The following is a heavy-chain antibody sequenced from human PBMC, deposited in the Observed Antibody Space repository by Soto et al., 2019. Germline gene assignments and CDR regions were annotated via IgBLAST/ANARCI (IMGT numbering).Heavy chain of an antibody. CDR3: ATLLCLSTSCYTGSRHFFDY. CDR1: GYSFSNYW. CDR2: IYPAASDA. D-gene: IGHD2-2*02. Sequence: DSLKISCKGSGYSFSNYWIAWLRQMPGKGLEWMGIIYPAASDARYSPSFQGQVTIPVDNSISTAYLQWSSLKASDTAMYYCATLLCLSTSCYTGSRHFFDYWGQGALGTGS. V-gene: IGHV5-51*01. J-gene: IGHJ4*02.